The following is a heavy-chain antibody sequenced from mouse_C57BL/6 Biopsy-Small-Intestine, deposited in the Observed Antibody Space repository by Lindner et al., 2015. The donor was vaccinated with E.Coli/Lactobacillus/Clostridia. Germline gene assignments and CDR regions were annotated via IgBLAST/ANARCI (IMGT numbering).Heavy chain of an antibody. J-gene: IGHJ4*01. D-gene: IGHD2-13*01. CDR3: ARPYCGGDCFDFDS. CDR1: GYSFTSYA. CDR2: INGGNGDV. V-gene: IGHV1-66*01. Sequence: SVKVSCKASGYSFTSYAVNWVRQAPGQRLEWMGWINGGNGDVKYSQKFQGRLTITRDTSASTAYMELSSLRSEDTAVYYCARPYCGGDCFDFDSWGQGTLVTVSS.